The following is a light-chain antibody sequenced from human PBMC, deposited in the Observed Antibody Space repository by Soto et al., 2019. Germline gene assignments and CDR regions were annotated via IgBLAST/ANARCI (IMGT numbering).Light chain of an antibody. V-gene: IGKV3-11*01. CDR2: DAS. Sequence: EVVLTQSPATLSLSPGDRATLSCRASQSVSSYLDWYQQKPGQAPRLLIYDASNRATGIPARFSGSGSGTDFTLTISSLEPEDFAVYYCQQRSNWPPWTFGQGTKVDIK. CDR3: QQRSNWPPWT. J-gene: IGKJ1*01. CDR1: QSVSSY.